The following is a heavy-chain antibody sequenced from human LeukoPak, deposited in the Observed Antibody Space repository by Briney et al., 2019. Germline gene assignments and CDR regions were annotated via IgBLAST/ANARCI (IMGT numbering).Heavy chain of an antibody. Sequence: ASVKVSCKASGYTFTGYYMHWVRQAPGQGLEWMGWINPNSGGTNYAQKFQGRVTMTEDTSTDTAYMELSSLRSEDTAVYYCATDRVGLFLFDYWGQGTLVTVS. CDR2: INPNSGGT. CDR3: ATDRVGLFLFDY. D-gene: IGHD3-10*01. V-gene: IGHV1-2*02. J-gene: IGHJ4*02. CDR1: GYTFTGYY.